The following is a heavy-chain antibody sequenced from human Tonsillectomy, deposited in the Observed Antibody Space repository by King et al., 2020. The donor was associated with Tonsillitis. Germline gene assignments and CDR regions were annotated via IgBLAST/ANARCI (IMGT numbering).Heavy chain of an antibody. CDR2: INPNSGGT. CDR1: GYTFTGYY. CDR3: ARSIVGYCSSTSCYSVSWFDP. V-gene: IGHV1-2*02. Sequence: QLVQSGAEVKKPGASVKVSCKASGYTFTGYYMHWVRQAPGQGLEWMGWINPNSGGTNYAQKVQGRGTMTRGTAISTAYMERSRLRSDDTAVYYCARSIVGYCSSTSCYSVSWFDPWGQGTLVTVSS. J-gene: IGHJ5*02. D-gene: IGHD2-2*03.